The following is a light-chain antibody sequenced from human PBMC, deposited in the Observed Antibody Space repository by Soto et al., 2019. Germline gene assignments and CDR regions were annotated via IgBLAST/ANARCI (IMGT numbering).Light chain of an antibody. CDR2: AAS. V-gene: IGKV1-8*01. Sequence: AIRMTQSPSSLSASTGDRVTITCRAGQGISSYLAWYQQKPGKAPKLLIYAASTLQSGVPSRFSGSGSGTDFTLTISCLQSEDFATYYCQQYYRYPCTFGQGTKVEIK. J-gene: IGKJ1*01. CDR1: QGISSY. CDR3: QQYYRYPCT.